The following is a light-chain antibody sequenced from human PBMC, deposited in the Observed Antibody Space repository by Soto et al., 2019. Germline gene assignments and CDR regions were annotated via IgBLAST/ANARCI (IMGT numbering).Light chain of an antibody. J-gene: IGLJ2*01. CDR3: SAWDDRVRGVV. CDR2: GFH. Sequence: QSLLTQAPSASGTPGQTVVISCSGSSSNIGTNTENWYQQVPGSAPRFLISGFHLRPSVVPARFSTSKSGTSASLTIHGLQSGDEATYYCSAWDDRVRGVVFGGGTKLTVL. V-gene: IGLV1-44*01. CDR1: SSNIGTNT.